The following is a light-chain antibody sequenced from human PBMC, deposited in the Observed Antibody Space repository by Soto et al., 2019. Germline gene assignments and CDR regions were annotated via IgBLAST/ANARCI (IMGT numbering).Light chain of an antibody. V-gene: IGKV3-20*01. CDR1: QSVSSSY. Sequence: EIVLTQSPGTLSLSPGERATLSCRASQSVSSSYLAWYQQKPGQAPRLLIYGASSRATGIPDRFSGSGSGTDFTLTISRLEPEDFAVYYCQQYVSSPPYTFGRGTKVDIK. CDR3: QQYVSSPPYT. J-gene: IGKJ2*01. CDR2: GAS.